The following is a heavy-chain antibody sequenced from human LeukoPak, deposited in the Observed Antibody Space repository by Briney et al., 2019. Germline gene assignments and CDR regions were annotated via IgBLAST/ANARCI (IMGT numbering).Heavy chain of an antibody. Sequence: ASVKVSCKTSGYTFTGYYINWVRQAPGQGLEWMGWINPNSGGTNYAQKFQGRVTMTRDTSISTAYMELSRLRSDDTAVYYCARGDDYGDYSGYYWGQGTLITVSS. CDR2: INPNSGGT. CDR1: GYTFTGYY. V-gene: IGHV1-2*02. J-gene: IGHJ4*02. D-gene: IGHD4-17*01. CDR3: ARGDDYGDYSGYY.